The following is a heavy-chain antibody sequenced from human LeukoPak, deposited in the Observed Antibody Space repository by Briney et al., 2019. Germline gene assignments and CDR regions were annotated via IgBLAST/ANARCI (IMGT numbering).Heavy chain of an antibody. CDR2: INHSGST. CDR1: GGSFSGYY. CDR3: ARASLCGGDCYSPYYFDY. J-gene: IGHJ4*02. Sequence: SETLSLTCAVYGGSFSGYYWSWIRQPPGKGLEWIGEINHSGSTNYNPSLKSRVTISVDTSKNQFPLKLSSVTAADTAVYYCARASLCGGDCYSPYYFDYWGQGTLVTVSS. V-gene: IGHV4-34*01. D-gene: IGHD2-21*02.